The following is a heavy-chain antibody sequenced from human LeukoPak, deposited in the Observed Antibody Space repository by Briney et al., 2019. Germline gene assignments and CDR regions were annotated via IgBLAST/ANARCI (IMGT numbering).Heavy chain of an antibody. J-gene: IGHJ4*02. V-gene: IGHV3-23*01. D-gene: IGHD2-15*01. Sequence: GGSLRLSCAASGLTFSSYAMTWVRQAPGKGLEWVSAISNSGGGTYYADSVKGRFTISRDNSKNTLYLQMNSLRAEDTAVYFCAKEFGSGYSDYWGQGTLVTVSS. CDR1: GLTFSSYA. CDR3: AKEFGSGYSDY. CDR2: ISNSGGGT.